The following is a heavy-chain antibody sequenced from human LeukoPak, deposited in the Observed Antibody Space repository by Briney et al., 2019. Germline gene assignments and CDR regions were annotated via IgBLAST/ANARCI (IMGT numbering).Heavy chain of an antibody. D-gene: IGHD2-2*01. Sequence: SETLSLTCTVSGGSIDSTYYYWAWIRQPPGKGLELLGGIYYSGSTYYNPSLKSRVTISIDTSKNQFSLKLRSVTAADTAVYYCARANGGTSSNYYMDVWGKGTTVTVSS. J-gene: IGHJ6*03. CDR3: ARANGGTSSNYYMDV. CDR1: GGSIDSTYYY. CDR2: IYYSGST. V-gene: IGHV4-39*07.